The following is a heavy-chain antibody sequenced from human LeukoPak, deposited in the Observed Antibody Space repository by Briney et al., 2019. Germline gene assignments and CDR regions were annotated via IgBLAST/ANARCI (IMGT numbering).Heavy chain of an antibody. D-gene: IGHD3-22*01. J-gene: IGHJ4*02. CDR1: GYTFTSYG. Sequence: ASVRVSCKASGYTFTSYGISWVRQAPGQGLEWMGWISAYNGNTNYAQKLQGRVTMTTDTSTSTAYMELRSLRSDDTAVYYCARGLPTYYYDSSGYYYGFDYWGQGTLVTVSS. CDR3: ARGLPTYYYDSSGYYYGFDY. CDR2: ISAYNGNT. V-gene: IGHV1-18*01.